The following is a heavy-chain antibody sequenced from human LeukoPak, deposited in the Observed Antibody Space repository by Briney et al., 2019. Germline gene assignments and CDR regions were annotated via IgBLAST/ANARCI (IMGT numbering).Heavy chain of an antibody. V-gene: IGHV3-30*03. D-gene: IGHD3-3*01. CDR3: ARLLRFLEWLDY. CDR2: ISYDGSNK. Sequence: GGSLRLSCAASGFTFSSYGMHWVRQAPGKGLEWVAVISYDGSNKYYADFVKGRFTISRDNAKNSLYLQMNSLRAEDTAVYYCARLLRFLEWLDYWGQGTLVTVSS. CDR1: GFTFSSYG. J-gene: IGHJ4*02.